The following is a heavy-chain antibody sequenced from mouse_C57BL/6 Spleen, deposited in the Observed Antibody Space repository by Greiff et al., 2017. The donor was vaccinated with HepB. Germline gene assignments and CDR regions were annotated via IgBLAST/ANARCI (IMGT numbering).Heavy chain of an antibody. V-gene: IGHV1-22*01. CDR1: GYTFTDYN. CDR3: ARFRGSHWYFDV. J-gene: IGHJ1*03. CDR2: INPNNGGT. Sequence: VQLKESGPELVKPGASVKMSCKASGYTFTDYNMHWVKQSHGKSLEWIGYINPNNGGTSYNQKFKGKATLTVNKSSSTAYMELRILTSEDSAVYYCARFRGSHWYFDVWGTGTTVTVSS.